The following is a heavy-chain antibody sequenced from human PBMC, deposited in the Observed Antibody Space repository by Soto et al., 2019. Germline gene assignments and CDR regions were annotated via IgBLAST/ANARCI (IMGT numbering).Heavy chain of an antibody. CDR1: GFTFEDSA. CDR2: INWNSGSV. J-gene: IGHJ5*02. CDR3: AKGRGALAVVSNWFDP. V-gene: IGHV3-9*01. D-gene: IGHD6-19*01. Sequence: EVQLVESGGGLVQPGRSLRLSCAAFGFTFEDSAMHWIRQTPGKGLEWVAGINWNSGSVAYAGSVKGRFTISRDNANNSLFLQMDSLRADDTALYYCAKGRGALAVVSNWFDPWGQGTLVTVSS.